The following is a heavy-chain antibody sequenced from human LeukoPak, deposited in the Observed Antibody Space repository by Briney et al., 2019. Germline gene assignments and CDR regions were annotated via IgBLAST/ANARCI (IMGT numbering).Heavy chain of an antibody. CDR2: ISSSSSYI. Sequence: PGGSLRLSCAASGFTFSSYSMNWVRQAPGKGLEWVSSISSSSSYIYYADSVKGRFTIFRDNAKNSLYLQMNSLRAEDTAAYYCARGRAVAANNWFDPWGQGTLVTVSS. J-gene: IGHJ5*02. D-gene: IGHD6-19*01. V-gene: IGHV3-21*01. CDR3: ARGRAVAANNWFDP. CDR1: GFTFSSYS.